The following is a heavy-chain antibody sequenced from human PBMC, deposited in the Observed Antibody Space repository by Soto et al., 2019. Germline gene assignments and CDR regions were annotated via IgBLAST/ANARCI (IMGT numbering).Heavy chain of an antibody. CDR2: ISAYNGNT. Sequence: ASVKVSCKASGYTFTSYGISWVRQAPGQGLEWMGWISAYNGNTNYAQKLQGRVTMTTDTSTSTAYMELRSLRSDDTAVYYCARDLGYCSGGSCYSHNWFDPWGQGTLVTVS. CDR3: ARDLGYCSGGSCYSHNWFDP. V-gene: IGHV1-18*01. J-gene: IGHJ5*02. CDR1: GYTFTSYG. D-gene: IGHD2-15*01.